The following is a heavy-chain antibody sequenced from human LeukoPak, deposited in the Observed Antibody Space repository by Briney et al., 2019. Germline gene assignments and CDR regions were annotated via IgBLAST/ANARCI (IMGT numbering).Heavy chain of an antibody. CDR2: THSSGNT. CDR3: ARKAPKKGWFDP. Sequence: SETLSLTCTVSGGSNNSYYWSWIRQPPGKGLEWIGYTHSSGNTNYNPSLKSRVTISIDTSRNQFSLKLSSVTAADTAVYYCARKAPKKGWFDPWGQGTLVTVSS. J-gene: IGHJ5*02. V-gene: IGHV4-4*09. CDR1: GGSNNSYY.